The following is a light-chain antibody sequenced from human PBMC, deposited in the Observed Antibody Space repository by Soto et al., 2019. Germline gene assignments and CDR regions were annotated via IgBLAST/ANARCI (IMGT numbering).Light chain of an antibody. J-gene: IGKJ2*01. Sequence: IVLTQSPGTLSLSPGERATLSCRASEFLSSSYLVWYQQKPGQAPRLLIYAASRRATGIPDRFSGSGSATEYTLTINTLDPEDFAVYYCQQQGTFGQGTKLEIK. V-gene: IGKV3-20*01. CDR1: EFLSSSY. CDR3: QQQGT. CDR2: AAS.